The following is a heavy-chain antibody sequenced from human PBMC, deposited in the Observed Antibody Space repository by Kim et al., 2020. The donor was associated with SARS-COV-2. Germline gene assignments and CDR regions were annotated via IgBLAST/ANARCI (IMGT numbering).Heavy chain of an antibody. CDR1: GGTFSSYA. J-gene: IGHJ4*02. V-gene: IGHV1-69*13. CDR2: IIPIFGTA. Sequence: SVKVSCKASGGTFSSYAISWVRQAPGQGLEWMGGIIPIFGTANYAQKFQGRVTITADESTSTAYMELSSLRSEDTAVYYCASGERPPATVVIPPFDYWGAGTLVTVS. D-gene: IGHD4-17*01. CDR3: ASGERPPATVVIPPFDY.